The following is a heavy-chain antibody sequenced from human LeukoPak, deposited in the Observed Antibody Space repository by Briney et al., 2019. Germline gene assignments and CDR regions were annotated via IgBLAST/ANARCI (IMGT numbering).Heavy chain of an antibody. CDR1: GGSFSGYY. V-gene: IGHV4-34*01. J-gene: IGHJ2*01. CDR3: ARDPYSSSRYFDL. D-gene: IGHD6-13*01. CDR2: INHSGST. Sequence: SETLSLTCAVYGGSFSGYYWSWIRQPPGKGLEWIGEINHSGSTNYNPSLKSRVTISVDTSKNQFSLKLSSVTAADTAVYYCARDPYSSSRYFDLWGRGTLVTVSS.